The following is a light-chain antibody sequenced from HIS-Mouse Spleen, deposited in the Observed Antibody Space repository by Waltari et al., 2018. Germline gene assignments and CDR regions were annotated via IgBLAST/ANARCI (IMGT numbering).Light chain of an antibody. Sequence: QSALTQPASASGSPGQSIPIPCTGTSSDVGSYNLVSWYQQHPGKAPKLMIYEGSKRPSGVSNRFSGSKSGNTASLTISGLQAEDEADYYCCSYAGSSTWVFGGGTKLTVL. CDR1: SSDVGSYNL. CDR3: CSYAGSSTWV. CDR2: EGS. V-gene: IGLV2-23*01. J-gene: IGLJ3*02.